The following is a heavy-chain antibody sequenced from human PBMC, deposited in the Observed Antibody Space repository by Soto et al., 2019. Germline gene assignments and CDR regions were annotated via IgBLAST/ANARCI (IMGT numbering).Heavy chain of an antibody. CDR2: MNPNSGNT. V-gene: IGHV1-8*01. CDR3: ARGNNYYASGDDAVDM. CDR1: GYTFTSYD. J-gene: IGHJ3*02. D-gene: IGHD3-10*01. Sequence: QVQLVQSGAEVKKPGASVKVSCKASGYTFTSYDINWVRQATGQGLEWMGWMNPNSGNTSYAQKFQGRVTMTRNTSISTCYMELSSPRSEDTAVYDCARGNNYYASGDDAVDMWGQGQMVNVSS.